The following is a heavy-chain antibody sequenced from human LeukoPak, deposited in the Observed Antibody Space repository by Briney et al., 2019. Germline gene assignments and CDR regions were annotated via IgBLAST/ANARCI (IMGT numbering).Heavy chain of an antibody. V-gene: IGHV3-30*03. CDR2: MTHDGSFT. D-gene: IGHD6-13*01. CDR1: GFTFSNYG. Sequence: PGGSLRLSCAASGFTFSNYGMHWVRQAPGKGLEWVAAMTHDGSFTSSADSVKGRFTISRDNSKNTLYQQMNSLRPEDTAVYYCARGTPPQSSSWPFDYWGLGTLVTVSS. CDR3: ARGTPPQSSSWPFDY. J-gene: IGHJ4*02.